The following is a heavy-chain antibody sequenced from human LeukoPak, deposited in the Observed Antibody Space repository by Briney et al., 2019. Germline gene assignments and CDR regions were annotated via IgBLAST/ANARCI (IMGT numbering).Heavy chain of an antibody. CDR2: VHYTGST. CDR1: GGSISSNTHY. J-gene: IGHJ6*03. D-gene: IGHD3-10*01. Sequence: SETLSLTCNVSGGSISSNTHYSGWIRQPPGKGLEWIASVHYTGSTYYNPSLKSRVTIAVGTSKNQFSVRMTSVTAADTAVYYCARRADHFYYYMDVWGKGTTVTVSS. V-gene: IGHV4-39*07. CDR3: ARRADHFYYYMDV.